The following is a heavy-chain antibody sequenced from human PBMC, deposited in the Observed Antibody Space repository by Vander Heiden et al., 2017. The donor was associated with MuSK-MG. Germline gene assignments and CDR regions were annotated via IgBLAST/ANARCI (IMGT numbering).Heavy chain of an antibody. V-gene: IGHV4-39*01. CDR2: IHSSGST. CDR1: GASLGRSRHY. CDR3: ARHGPPLTGISDANDALDV. D-gene: IGHD2-2*01. Sequence: QLQLRESGPGLVTFSETLSLTCTVSGASLGRSRHYWGWIRQPPGKGLQWIGSIHSSGSTYSDPSTDGRATIAIDTSRNQFSLKLSLLTVADTAVYYCARHGPPLTGISDANDALDVWGQGKLV. J-gene: IGHJ3*01.